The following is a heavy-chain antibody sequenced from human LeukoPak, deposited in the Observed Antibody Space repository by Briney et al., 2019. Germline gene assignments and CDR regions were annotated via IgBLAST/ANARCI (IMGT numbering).Heavy chain of an antibody. Sequence: PSETLSLTCVVYGGSFSGYYWSWIRQPPGKGLEWVSAISGSGGSTYYADSVKGRFTISRDNSKNTLYLQMNSLRAEDTAVYYCARGALTYYYDSSGYYIDYWGQGTLVTVSS. V-gene: IGHV3-23*01. CDR1: GGSFSGYY. D-gene: IGHD3-22*01. CDR3: ARGALTYYYDSSGYYIDY. J-gene: IGHJ4*02. CDR2: ISGSGGST.